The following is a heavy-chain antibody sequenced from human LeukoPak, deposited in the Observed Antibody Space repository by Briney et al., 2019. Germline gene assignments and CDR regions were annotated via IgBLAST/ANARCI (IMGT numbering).Heavy chain of an antibody. V-gene: IGHV3-21*01. CDR1: GFTFSSYS. J-gene: IGHJ4*02. CDR3: AREHIVVVTAPLDY. Sequence: GGSLRLSCAASGFTFSSYSMNWVRQAPGKGLEWVSSISTSSSYIYYADSVKGRFTISRDNAKNSLYLQMNSLRAEDTAVYYCAREHIVVVTAPLDYWGQGTLVTVSS. D-gene: IGHD2-21*02. CDR2: ISTSSSYI.